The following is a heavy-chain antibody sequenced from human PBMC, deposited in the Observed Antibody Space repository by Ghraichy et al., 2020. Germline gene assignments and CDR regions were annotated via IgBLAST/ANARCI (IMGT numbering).Heavy chain of an antibody. CDR3: ARLGSLSTYYYDSSADV. CDR2: ISSSSSYI. D-gene: IGHD3-22*01. V-gene: IGHV3-21*01. CDR1: GFTFSSYS. J-gene: IGHJ6*04. Sequence: GGSLRLSCAASGFTFSSYSMNWVRQAPGKGLEWVSSISSSSSYIYYADSVKGRFTISRDNAKNSLYLQMNSLRAEDTAVYYCARLGSLSTYYYDSSADVWGKGTTVTVSS.